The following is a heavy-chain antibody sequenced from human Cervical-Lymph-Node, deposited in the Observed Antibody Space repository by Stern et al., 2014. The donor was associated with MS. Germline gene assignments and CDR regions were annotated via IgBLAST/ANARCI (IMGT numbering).Heavy chain of an antibody. J-gene: IGHJ5*02. V-gene: IGHV1-69*12. CDR2: LFPVFGTL. Sequence: QDQLVQSGAEVTKPGSSVKVSCKASGGTFSKFTSSLVRQAPGQGLEWMGGLFPVFGTLTYAQEFRCRVTITADVSTSTVYMELSSLRSDDTAVYYCALSSETSDRWDSLGYDLWGQGTLVTVSS. CDR1: GGTFSKFT. D-gene: IGHD1-14*01. CDR3: ALSSETSDRWDSLGYDL.